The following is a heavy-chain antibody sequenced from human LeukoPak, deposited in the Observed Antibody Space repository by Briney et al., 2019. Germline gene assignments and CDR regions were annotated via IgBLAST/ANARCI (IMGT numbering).Heavy chain of an antibody. Sequence: PGGSLRLSCAASGFTFSSYSMNWVRQAPGKGLEWVSSISSSSSYIYYADSVKGRFTISRDNAKNSLYLQMNSLRAEDTAVYYCALLWFGELVDAFDIWGQGTMVTVSS. CDR2: ISSSSSYI. D-gene: IGHD3-10*01. CDR3: ALLWFGELVDAFDI. CDR1: GFTFSSYS. V-gene: IGHV3-21*01. J-gene: IGHJ3*02.